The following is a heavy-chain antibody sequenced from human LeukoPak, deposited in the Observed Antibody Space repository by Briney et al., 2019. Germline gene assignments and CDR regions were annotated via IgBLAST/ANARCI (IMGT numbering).Heavy chain of an antibody. D-gene: IGHD2/OR15-2a*01. Sequence: SETLSLTCHVSGFSMTAYYWSWIRQTPDKGLEWIGYIFYSGSTNYNPSFNSRVTMSVDTSKNQFSLTLSSVTAADTATYYCAGLVHTFMWAYFPSWGQGTRVTVSS. V-gene: IGHV4-59*03. CDR2: IFYSGST. CDR1: GFSMTAYY. CDR3: AGLVHTFMWAYFPS. J-gene: IGHJ5*02.